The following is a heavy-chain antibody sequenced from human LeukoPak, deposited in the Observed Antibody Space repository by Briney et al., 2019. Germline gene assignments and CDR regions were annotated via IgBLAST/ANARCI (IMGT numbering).Heavy chain of an antibody. CDR1: GFTFRSYW. CDR2: INNDGSST. Sequence: GGSLRLSCAGSGFTFRSYWMHWVRQVPGQGLVWVSRINNDGSSTTYADSVKGRFTISKDNAKNTLYLQMNSLRAEDTAVYYCARGDIVARTQREAYYFGYWGQGTLVTVSS. V-gene: IGHV3-74*01. D-gene: IGHD5-12*01. J-gene: IGHJ4*02. CDR3: ARGDIVARTQREAYYFGY.